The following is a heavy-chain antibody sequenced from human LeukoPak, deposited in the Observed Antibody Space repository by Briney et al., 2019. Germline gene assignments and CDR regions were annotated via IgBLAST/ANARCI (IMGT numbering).Heavy chain of an antibody. J-gene: IGHJ6*03. Sequence: PSETLSLTCAVSGYSISSGYYWGWIRPPPGKGLEWIGSIYHSGSTYYNPSLKSRVTISVDTSKNQFSLKPSSVTAADTAVYYCARQGIAAAGTYYYYMDVWGKGTTVTVSS. CDR2: IYHSGST. CDR1: GYSISSGYY. V-gene: IGHV4-38-2*01. CDR3: ARQGIAAAGTYYYYMDV. D-gene: IGHD6-13*01.